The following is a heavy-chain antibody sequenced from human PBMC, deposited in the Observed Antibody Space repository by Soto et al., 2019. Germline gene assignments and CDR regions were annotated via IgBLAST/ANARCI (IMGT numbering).Heavy chain of an antibody. J-gene: IGHJ5*02. CDR2: IYGDDDK. CDR1: GFSLTTRGVG. D-gene: IGHD3-3*01. Sequence: QITLKESGPTLVKPTQTLTLTCTFSGFSLTTRGVGVGWIRQPPGKALECLALIYGDDDKRYSPSLQSRLSIPKDTSKTQVVLTTTNVDPVETATYYCAHLPNYYTYDWFDPWGQGTLVSVSS. V-gene: IGHV2-5*02. CDR3: AHLPNYYTYDWFDP.